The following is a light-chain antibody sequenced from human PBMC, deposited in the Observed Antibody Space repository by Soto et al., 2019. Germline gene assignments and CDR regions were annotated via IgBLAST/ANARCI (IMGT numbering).Light chain of an antibody. Sequence: EIVLTPSPGTLSLSPVERATLTCRASQSVSNNYLAWYQQKPGQAPRLLIYGASNRATGIPDRFSGSGSGTDFTLTISRLEPEDFAVYYCQQYGSSGTVGQGTKVAIK. CDR1: QSVSNNY. CDR3: QQYGSSGT. CDR2: GAS. V-gene: IGKV3-20*01. J-gene: IGKJ1*01.